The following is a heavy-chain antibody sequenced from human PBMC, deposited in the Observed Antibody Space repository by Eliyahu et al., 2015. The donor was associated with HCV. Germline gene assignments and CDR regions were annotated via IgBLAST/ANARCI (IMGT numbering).Heavy chain of an antibody. D-gene: IGHD3-22*01. Sequence: EVQLLESGGGLVQPGGSLRLSCAASGFTFSSYAMSWVRQAPGEGLEWVSSIGGSAGRTYYAESVKGRFTMSRDNSKNTLSLQMNSLRVEDTAVYYCARDYYDKSGYYFGPPQWFDPWGQGTLVTVSS. CDR2: IGGSAGRT. CDR1: GFTFSSYA. V-gene: IGHV3-23*01. CDR3: ARDYYDKSGYYFGPPQWFDP. J-gene: IGHJ5*02.